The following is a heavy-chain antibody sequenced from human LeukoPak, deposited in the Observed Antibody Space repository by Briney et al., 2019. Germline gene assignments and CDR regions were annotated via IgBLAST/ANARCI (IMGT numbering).Heavy chain of an antibody. D-gene: IGHD2-2*01. V-gene: IGHV4-34*01. CDR1: GGSFSGYY. CDR2: INHSGST. Sequence: PSETLSLTCAVYGGSFSGYYWSWIRQPPGKGLEWIGEINHSGSTNYSPSLKSRVTISVDTSKNQFSLKLSSVTAADTAVYYCARVVAMSDLDYWGQGTLVTVSS. CDR3: ARVVAMSDLDY. J-gene: IGHJ4*02.